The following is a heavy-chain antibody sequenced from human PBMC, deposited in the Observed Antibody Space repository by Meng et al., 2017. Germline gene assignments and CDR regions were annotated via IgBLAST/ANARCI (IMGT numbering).Heavy chain of an antibody. CDR1: GLPFSSYA. D-gene: IGHD5-24*01. J-gene: IGHJ4*02. Sequence: RLVQSGRGLVHPGGPLRLSCAASGLPFSSYAMHWVRQAPGKGLEWVAVISYDGSNKYYADSVKGRFTISRDNSKNTLYLQMNSLRAEDTAVYYCARSEMATTCFDYWGQGTLVTVSS. CDR2: ISYDGSNK. V-gene: IGHV3-30*04. CDR3: ARSEMATTCFDY.